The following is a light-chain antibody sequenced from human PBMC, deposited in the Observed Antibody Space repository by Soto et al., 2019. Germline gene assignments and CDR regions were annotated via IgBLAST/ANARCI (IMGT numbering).Light chain of an antibody. CDR3: QQLNSYPLT. CDR2: AAS. Sequence: DVQMTQSPSTLSASVGDRVTITCRASQRLSRDLAGYQQKPGKAPKDLIYAASTLQSGGPSGFSGSGSGTEFTLTISSLQPEDVATYYCQQLNSYPLTFGGGTKVDIK. J-gene: IGKJ4*01. CDR1: QRLSRD. V-gene: IGKV1-9*01.